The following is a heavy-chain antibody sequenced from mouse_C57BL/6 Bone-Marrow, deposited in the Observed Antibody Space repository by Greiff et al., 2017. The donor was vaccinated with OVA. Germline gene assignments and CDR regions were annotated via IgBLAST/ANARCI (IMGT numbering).Heavy chain of an antibody. J-gene: IGHJ2*01. Sequence: EVQLQQSGGGLVQPGGSMKLSCAASGFTFSDAWMDWVRQSPEKGLEWVAEIRNKANNHATYYAESVKGRFTISRDDSESSVYLKLNILRSEDTGMYYCTRDYNSGTFFDYWGQGTTLTVSS. D-gene: IGHD1-1*01. V-gene: IGHV6-6*01. CDR2: IRNKANNHAT. CDR1: GFTFSDAW. CDR3: TRDYNSGTFFDY.